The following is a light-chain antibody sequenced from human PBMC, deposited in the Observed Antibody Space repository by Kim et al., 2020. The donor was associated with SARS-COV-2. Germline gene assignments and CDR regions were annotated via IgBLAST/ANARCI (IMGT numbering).Light chain of an antibody. Sequence: DIVMTQSPDSLAVSLGERATIPCKSSQSVLSSSNNRNYLSWHQQKPGQPPRLLIYGASSRKSGVPDRFGGSVSGTDFTLTISSLQAEDVAVYYCQQYYNNTITFGQGERLESK. J-gene: IGKJ5*01. CDR3: QQYYNNTIT. V-gene: IGKV4-1*01. CDR1: QSVLSSSNNRNY. CDR2: GAS.